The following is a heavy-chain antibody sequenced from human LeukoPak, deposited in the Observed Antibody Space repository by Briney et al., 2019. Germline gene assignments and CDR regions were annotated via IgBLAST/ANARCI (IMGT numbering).Heavy chain of an antibody. CDR1: GFTFSSYG. CDR3: AKDLYSGYDGIDY. CDR2: ISYDGSNK. D-gene: IGHD5-12*01. J-gene: IGHJ4*02. Sequence: GRSLRLSCAASGFTFSSYGMHWVRQAPGKGLEWVAVISYDGSNKYYADSVKGRFTISRDNSKNTLYLQMNSLRAEDTAVYYCAKDLYSGYDGIDYWGQGTLVTVSS. V-gene: IGHV3-30*18.